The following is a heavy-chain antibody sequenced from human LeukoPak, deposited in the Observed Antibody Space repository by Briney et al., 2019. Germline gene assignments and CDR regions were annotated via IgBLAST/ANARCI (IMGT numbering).Heavy chain of an antibody. CDR3: ARLPATYYYDSSGYFYLDY. CDR2: ISISGSTI. V-gene: IGHV3-11*01. J-gene: IGHJ4*02. Sequence: GGSLRLSCAASGFTFSDYYMSWIRHAPAKGLEWVSYISISGSTIYYADSVKGRFTISRDNAKNSLYLQMNSLRAEDTAVYYCARLPATYYYDSSGYFYLDYWGQGTLVTVSS. CDR1: GFTFSDYY. D-gene: IGHD3-22*01.